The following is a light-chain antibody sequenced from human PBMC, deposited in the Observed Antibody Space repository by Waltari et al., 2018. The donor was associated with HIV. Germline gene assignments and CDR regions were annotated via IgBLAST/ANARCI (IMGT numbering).Light chain of an antibody. J-gene: IGKJ1*01. CDR2: AAS. Sequence: IQMTQSPSPLSASVGDRVTITCRASQDISSYLAWYQLKPGKFPQLLIYAASTLQSGVPSRFTGSGSGTDFTLTISNLQPEDVATYYCQKYDSAPWTFGQGTKVEI. CDR3: QKYDSAPWT. V-gene: IGKV1-27*01. CDR1: QDISSY.